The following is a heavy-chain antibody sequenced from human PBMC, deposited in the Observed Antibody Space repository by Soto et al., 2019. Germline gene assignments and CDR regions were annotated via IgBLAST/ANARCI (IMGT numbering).Heavy chain of an antibody. D-gene: IGHD3-22*01. CDR1: GRDCSSGCCC. J-gene: IGHJ4*02. V-gene: IGHV4-31*02. CDR3: AREKDSRGYYAFDY. CDR2: IYYSGST. Sequence: SETLCHTWTFSGRDCSSGCCCWSWIRQHPGKGLEWIGYIYYSGSTYYNPSLKSRVTISVDTSKNQFSLKLSSVTAADTAVYYCAREKDSRGYYAFDYWGQGTLVNGSA.